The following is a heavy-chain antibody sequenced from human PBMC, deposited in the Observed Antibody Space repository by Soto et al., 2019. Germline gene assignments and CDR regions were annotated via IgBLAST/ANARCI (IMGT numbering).Heavy chain of an antibody. D-gene: IGHD2-8*01. V-gene: IGHV1-8*01. Sequence: QVQLVQSGPEVKKPGASVKVSCKASGYTFNNNDIYWVRQATGQGLEWLGWMSPNSGNAVYAQKFQGKVTMTRDTSKSTAYMELSSLSSEDTAVYYCARRGVPDYWGQGTLVTVSS. CDR3: ARRGVPDY. J-gene: IGHJ4*02. CDR1: GYTFNNND. CDR2: MSPNSGNA.